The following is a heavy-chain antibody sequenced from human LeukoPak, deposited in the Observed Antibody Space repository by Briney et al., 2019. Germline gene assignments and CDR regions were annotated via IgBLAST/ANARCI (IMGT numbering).Heavy chain of an antibody. J-gene: IGHJ5*02. D-gene: IGHD3-9*01. CDR1: GFTFSSYG. V-gene: IGHV3-30*02. Sequence: PGGSLRLSCAASGFTFSSYGMHWVRQAPGKGLEWVAFIRYDGSNKYYADSVKGRFTISRDNSKNTLYLQMNSLRADDTAVYYCASGGRYFDWLLKTWGQGTLVTVSS. CDR3: ASGGRYFDWLLKT. CDR2: IRYDGSNK.